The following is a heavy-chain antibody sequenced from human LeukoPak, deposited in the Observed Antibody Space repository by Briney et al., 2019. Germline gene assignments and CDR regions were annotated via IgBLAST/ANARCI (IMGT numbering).Heavy chain of an antibody. V-gene: IGHV3-48*01. CDR2: IGSRSRTT. Sequence: PGGSLRLSCAASGFTFSSNSMNWVRQAPGKGLGWVSYIGSRSRTTYYADSVKGRFTISRDNAKNSLYLQMNSLRGEDTAVYYCARGFGSNFDIWGQGTMVTVSS. CDR1: GFTFSSNS. J-gene: IGHJ3*02. D-gene: IGHD6-13*01. CDR3: ARGFGSNFDI.